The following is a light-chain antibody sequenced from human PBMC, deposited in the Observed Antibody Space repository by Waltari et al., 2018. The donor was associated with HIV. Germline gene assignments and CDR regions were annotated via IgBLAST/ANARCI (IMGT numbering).Light chain of an antibody. J-gene: IGKJ1*01. V-gene: IGKV1-8*01. CDR2: TAS. CDR1: EGISSY. Sequence: AIRLTQSPSSFSASTGDRVTLTCRASEGISSYLAWYQQKPGKAPKLLINTASILQSGVPSRFSGSGSGTDFTLTISRMQSEDFATYYCQQYYSYPRTFGQGTKVEIK. CDR3: QQYYSYPRT.